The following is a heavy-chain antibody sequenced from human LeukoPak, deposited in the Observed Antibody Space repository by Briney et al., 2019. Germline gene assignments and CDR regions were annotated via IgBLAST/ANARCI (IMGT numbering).Heavy chain of an antibody. J-gene: IGHJ4*02. D-gene: IGHD3-3*01. CDR3: ARGRYDFWSGYSHFDY. Sequence: ASVKVSCKASGYTFTSYDINWVRQATGQGLEWMGWMNPNSGNTGYAQRFQGRVTITRNTSISTAYMELSSLRSEDTAVYYCARGRYDFWSGYSHFDYWGQGTLVTVSS. V-gene: IGHV1-8*03. CDR2: MNPNSGNT. CDR1: GYTFTSYD.